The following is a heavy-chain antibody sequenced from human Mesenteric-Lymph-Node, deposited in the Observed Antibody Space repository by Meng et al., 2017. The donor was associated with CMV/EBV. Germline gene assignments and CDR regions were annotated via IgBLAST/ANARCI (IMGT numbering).Heavy chain of an antibody. Sequence: VTRRSHGMPWGRKVAGKGREWDTVISYDGSNKWYADTVKDVFTISSDNSKNTLYLQMNSLKADGTAVYYCAKPYRGNSLLSAIEFDYWGQGTLVSLL. D-gene: IGHD4-23*01. V-gene: IGHV3-30*18. CDR3: AKPYRGNSLLSAIEFDY. CDR1: VTRRSHG. J-gene: IGHJ4*02. CDR2: ISYDGSNK.